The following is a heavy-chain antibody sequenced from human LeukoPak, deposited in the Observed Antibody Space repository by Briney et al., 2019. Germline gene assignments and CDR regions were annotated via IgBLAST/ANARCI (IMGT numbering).Heavy chain of an antibody. Sequence: GASVKVSYKASGYTFTSYDINWVRQATGQGLEWMGWMNPNSGNTGYAQKFQGRVTMTRNTSISTAYMELSSLRSEDTAVYYCARGLGSITMVRGVIGEDYWGQGTLVTVSS. V-gene: IGHV1-8*01. CDR3: ARGLGSITMVRGVIGEDY. J-gene: IGHJ4*02. CDR1: GYTFTSYD. CDR2: MNPNSGNT. D-gene: IGHD3-10*01.